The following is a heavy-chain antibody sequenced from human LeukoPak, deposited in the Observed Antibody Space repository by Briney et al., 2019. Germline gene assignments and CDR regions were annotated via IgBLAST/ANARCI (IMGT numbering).Heavy chain of an antibody. CDR1: VGTFTKYV. J-gene: IGHJ1*01. CDR3: AMLGVIPD. CDR2: FIPVHDTA. V-gene: IGHV1-69*10. D-gene: IGHD3-10*02. Sequence: SVHVSCKASVGTFTKYVISWVREPPGQGLEWMGRFIPVHDTANYAHKFQGRVILTADTSTSTAYMELTSLRSEDTAVYYCAMLGVIPDWGQGTLITASS.